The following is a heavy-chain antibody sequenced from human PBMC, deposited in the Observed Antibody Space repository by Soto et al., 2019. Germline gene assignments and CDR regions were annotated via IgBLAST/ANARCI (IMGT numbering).Heavy chain of an antibody. D-gene: IGHD6-19*01. J-gene: IGHJ3*02. V-gene: IGHV5-51*01. CDR3: ARPQWPVAGTRHAFDI. CDR1: GYSFTSYW. CDR2: IYPGDSDT. Sequence: GESLKISCKGSGYSFTSYWIGWVRQMPGKGLEWMGIIYPGDSDTRYSPSFQGQVTISADKSISTAYLQWSSLKASDTAMYYCARPQWPVAGTRHAFDIWGQGTMVTVSS.